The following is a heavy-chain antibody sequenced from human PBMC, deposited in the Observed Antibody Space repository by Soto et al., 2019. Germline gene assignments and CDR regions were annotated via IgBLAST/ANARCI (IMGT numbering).Heavy chain of an antibody. D-gene: IGHD2-2*01. J-gene: IGHJ6*02. CDR3: AKGRYSSPSCAPPYDYNAMDV. Sequence: SETLSLTCAVPSGSFSYYYWAWVRQSPGKGLGCLGAINHSRNTLCYPSLKRTVTISVDTSRNQFLLMLRTVTPADTAVYYSAKGRYSSPSCAPPYDYNAMDVWGQGTKVTVSS. V-gene: IGHV4-34*01. CDR2: INHSRNT. CDR1: SGSFSYYY.